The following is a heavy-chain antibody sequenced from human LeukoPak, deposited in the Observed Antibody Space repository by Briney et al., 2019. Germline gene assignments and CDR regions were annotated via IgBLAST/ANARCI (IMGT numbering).Heavy chain of an antibody. Sequence: GGTLRLSCAASGFTFSSHGMNWVRQAPGKGLEWVSGISPNGVITYYADSVKGRFTISRDNSKGTVYLQMNSLRAEDTAVYYCARAVNYYDSSGYLYWGQGTLVTVSS. CDR1: GFTFSSHG. D-gene: IGHD3-22*01. J-gene: IGHJ4*02. CDR2: ISPNGVIT. CDR3: ARAVNYYDSSGYLY. V-gene: IGHV3-23*01.